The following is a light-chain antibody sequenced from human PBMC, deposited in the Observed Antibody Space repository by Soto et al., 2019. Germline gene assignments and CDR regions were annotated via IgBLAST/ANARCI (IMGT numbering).Light chain of an antibody. CDR1: QGISNW. CDR3: QQYSSYPT. J-gene: IGKJ1*01. V-gene: IGKV1-5*01. CDR2: HAS. Sequence: DMRMTQSPSTLSAAVGDTVTVACRASQGISNWLAWYQQKPGKAPKLLIFHASSLESGVPSRFSGSGSGTEFTLTISSLQSDDFATYYCQQYSSYPTFGQGTKVDIK.